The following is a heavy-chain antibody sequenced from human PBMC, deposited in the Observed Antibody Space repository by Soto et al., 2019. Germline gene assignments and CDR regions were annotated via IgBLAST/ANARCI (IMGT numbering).Heavy chain of an antibody. J-gene: IGHJ4*02. CDR3: ERVIGWEQTTGKFDY. Sequence: SDTLSLTCAVYGGSFSGYYWSWIRQPPGKGLEWIGEINHSGSTNYNPSLKSRVTISVDTSKNQFSLKLSSVTAADTAVYYCERVIGWEQTTGKFDYWGQGTLVNVS. CDR1: GGSFSGYY. D-gene: IGHD1-26*01. CDR2: INHSGST. V-gene: IGHV4-34*01.